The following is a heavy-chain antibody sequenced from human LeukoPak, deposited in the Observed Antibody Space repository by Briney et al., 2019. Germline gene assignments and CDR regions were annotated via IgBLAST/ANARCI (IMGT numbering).Heavy chain of an antibody. CDR3: ARDKDFWSYYFDY. Sequence: GGSLRLSCAASRFTFSGFAMSWVRQAPGKGLVWVSRINTDGSTTTYADSVKGRFTISRDNAKNTLYLQMNSLRAEDTAVYYCARDKDFWSYYFDYWGQGTLVTVSS. J-gene: IGHJ4*02. D-gene: IGHD3-3*01. CDR2: INTDGSTT. CDR1: RFTFSGFA. V-gene: IGHV3-74*03.